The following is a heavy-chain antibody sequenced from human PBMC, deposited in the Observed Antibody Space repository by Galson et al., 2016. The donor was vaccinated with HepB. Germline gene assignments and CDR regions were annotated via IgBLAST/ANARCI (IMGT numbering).Heavy chain of an antibody. V-gene: IGHV3-30*14. J-gene: IGHJ5*01. Sequence: SLRLSCAASGFTFSSFAMHWFRQAPGKGLEWVAVISYDGSTKNYAESVKGRFTISRDNPKNTLYLQMNSLRAEDTAVYYCARDPGRIAAAGHFDSWGQGTLVTVSS. CDR2: ISYDGSTK. CDR1: GFTFSSFA. CDR3: ARDPGRIAAAGHFDS. D-gene: IGHD6-13*01.